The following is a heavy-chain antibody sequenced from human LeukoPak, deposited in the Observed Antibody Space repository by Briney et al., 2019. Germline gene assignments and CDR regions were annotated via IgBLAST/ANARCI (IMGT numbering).Heavy chain of an antibody. D-gene: IGHD3-22*01. CDR1: GFTFSSYA. V-gene: IGHV3-30-3*01. CDR2: ISYDGSNK. J-gene: IGHJ4*02. Sequence: SGRSLRLSCAASGFTFSSYAMHWVRQAPGKGLEWVAVISYDGSNKYYADSVKGRFTISRDNSKNTLYLQMNSLRAEDTAVYYCANLPPSNYDSDYWGQGTLVTVSS. CDR3: ANLPPSNYDSDY.